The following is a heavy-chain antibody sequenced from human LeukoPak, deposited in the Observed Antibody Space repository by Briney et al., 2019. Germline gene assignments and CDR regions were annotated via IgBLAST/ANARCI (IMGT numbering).Heavy chain of an antibody. Sequence: KPSETLSLTCTVSGGSISSSSYDWGWIRQPPGKGLEWIGRIYYRGSTYNNSSHKRRFTITVDKAKNTLYRKLSSVTAADTAVYYCATIPLYDGSGYSVDYWGQGTLVTVSS. CDR2: IYYRGST. V-gene: IGHV4-39*01. CDR3: ATIPLYDGSGYSVDY. J-gene: IGHJ4*02. D-gene: IGHD3-22*01. CDR1: GGSISSSSYD.